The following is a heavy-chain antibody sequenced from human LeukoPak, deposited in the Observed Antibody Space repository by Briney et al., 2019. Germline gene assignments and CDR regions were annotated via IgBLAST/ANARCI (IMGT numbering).Heavy chain of an antibody. J-gene: IGHJ4*02. CDR3: AKGRGYSSSSGIDY. Sequence: SVGSLRLSCAASGFTFSSYATSWVRQAPGKGLEWVSPISGSAYYADSVKGRFTISRDNSKNTLYLQMNSLRAEDTAVYYCAKGRGYSSSSGIDYWGQGTLVTVSS. V-gene: IGHV3-23*01. CDR1: GFTFSSYA. D-gene: IGHD6-6*01. CDR2: ISGSA.